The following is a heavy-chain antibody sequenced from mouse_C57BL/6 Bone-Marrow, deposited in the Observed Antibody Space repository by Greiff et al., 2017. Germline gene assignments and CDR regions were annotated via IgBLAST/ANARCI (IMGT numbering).Heavy chain of an antibody. CDR1: GFTFSSYG. V-gene: IGHV5-6*01. CDR2: ISSGGSYT. J-gene: IGHJ2*01. CDR3: ARHDPSYYFDY. Sequence: EVMLVESGGDLVKPGGSLKLSCAASGFTFSSYGMSWVRQTPDKRLEWVATISSGGSYTYYPDSVKGRFTISRDNAKNTQYLQMSSLKSEDTAMYYCARHDPSYYFDYWGQGTTLTVSS.